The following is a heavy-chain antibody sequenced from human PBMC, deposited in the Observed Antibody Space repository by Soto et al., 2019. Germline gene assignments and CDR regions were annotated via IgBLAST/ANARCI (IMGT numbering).Heavy chain of an antibody. D-gene: IGHD4-17*01. CDR1: GLTLSGYS. Sequence: GGSLRLSCAVSGLTLSGYSMHWVRQAPGKGLEWVAVICGEGSNEYYADSVKGRFTISRDTSKNTLYLQMSGLRADDTAFYYCVSDLGDYKFDYWGQGTLVTVSS. J-gene: IGHJ4*02. V-gene: IGHV3-33*01. CDR2: ICGEGSNE. CDR3: VSDLGDYKFDY.